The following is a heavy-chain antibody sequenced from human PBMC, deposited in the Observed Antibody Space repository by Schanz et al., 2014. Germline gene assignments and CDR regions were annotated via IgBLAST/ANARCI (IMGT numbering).Heavy chain of an antibody. CDR3: ARDRDAGGYDP. V-gene: IGHV3-53*01. D-gene: IGHD2-8*02. CDR2: MYINSGST. CDR1: GFTVNTNY. J-gene: IGHJ5*02. Sequence: EVQLVESGGGLIQPGGSLRLSCAVSGFTVNTNYMSWVRQAPGKGLEWISSMYINSGSTQYADSVKGRFIISRDSSKNTLFLQMNSLRAEDTALYYCARDRDAGGYDPWGQGTLVSVSS.